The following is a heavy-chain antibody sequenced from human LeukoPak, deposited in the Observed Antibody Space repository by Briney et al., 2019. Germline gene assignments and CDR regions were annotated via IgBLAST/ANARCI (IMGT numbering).Heavy chain of an antibody. V-gene: IGHV3-74*01. J-gene: IGHJ4*02. Sequence: GGSLRLSCAASGNYWMHWVRQVPGKGLVWVSHINSDGSWTSYVDSVKGRFTISKDNAKNTVYLQMNSLRAEDTAVYYCVSFYETYWGRGTLVTVSS. CDR2: INSDGSWT. CDR3: VSFYETY. D-gene: IGHD2/OR15-2a*01. CDR1: GNYW.